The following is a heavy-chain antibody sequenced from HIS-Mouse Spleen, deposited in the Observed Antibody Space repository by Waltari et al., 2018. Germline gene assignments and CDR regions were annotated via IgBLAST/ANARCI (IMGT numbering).Heavy chain of an antibody. J-gene: IGHJ2*01. D-gene: IGHD6-13*01. CDR1: GCSISRSSYY. CDR3: AREIPYSSSWYDWYFDL. V-gene: IGHV4-39*07. CDR2: IYYSGST. Sequence: QLQLQESGPGLVKPSETLSLTCTVSGCSISRSSYYWGGTRQPPGKGLEWIGSIYYSGSTYYNPSLKSRVTISVDTSKNQFSLKLSSVTAEDTAVYYCAREIPYSSSWYDWYFDLWGRGTLVTVSS.